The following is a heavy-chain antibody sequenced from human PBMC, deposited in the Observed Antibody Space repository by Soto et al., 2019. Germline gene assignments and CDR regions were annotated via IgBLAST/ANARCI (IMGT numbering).Heavy chain of an antibody. CDR1: GYTCTNYD. J-gene: IGHJ4*02. CDR2: MNPSTGNS. CDR3: ASCPFGDWLLKY. D-gene: IGHD3-3*02. V-gene: IGHV1-8*01. Sequence: ASVEVSCEASGYTCTNYDIQCVRQATGQGLEWMGWMNPSTGNSRFAQQFLGRVTMTRDTSISTAYMELSGLRSDDTAIYYCASCPFGDWLLKYWGQGTLVPVSS.